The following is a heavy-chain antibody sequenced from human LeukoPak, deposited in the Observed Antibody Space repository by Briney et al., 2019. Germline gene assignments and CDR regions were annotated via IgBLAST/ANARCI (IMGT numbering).Heavy chain of an antibody. CDR3: ARDPSDTAMVLFGYYYYYMDV. D-gene: IGHD5-18*01. V-gene: IGHV1-18*01. CDR1: GYTFTSYG. J-gene: IGHJ6*03. Sequence: ASVKVSCKASGYTFTSYGISWVRQAPGQGLEWMGWISAYNGNTNYAQKLRGRVTMTTDTSTSTAYMELRSLRSDDTAVYYCARDPSDTAMVLFGYYYYYMDVWGKGTTVTVSS. CDR2: ISAYNGNT.